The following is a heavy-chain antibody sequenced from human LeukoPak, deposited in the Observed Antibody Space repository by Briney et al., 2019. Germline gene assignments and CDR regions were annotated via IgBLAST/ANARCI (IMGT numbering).Heavy chain of an antibody. D-gene: IGHD3-22*01. CDR3: AKDLGDPRYYYDSSGSLDY. J-gene: IGHJ4*02. Sequence: GGSLRLSCAASGFTFSSYWMSWVRQPPGKGLEWVSLISGDGGSTYYADSVKGRFTISRDNSKNSLYLQMNSLRTEDTALYYCAKDLGDPRYYYDSSGSLDYWGQGTLVTVSS. V-gene: IGHV3-43*02. CDR1: GFTFSSYW. CDR2: ISGDGGST.